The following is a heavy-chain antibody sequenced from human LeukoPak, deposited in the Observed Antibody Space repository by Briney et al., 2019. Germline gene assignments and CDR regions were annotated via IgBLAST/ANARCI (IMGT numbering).Heavy chain of an antibody. CDR2: ISKSGST. Sequence: PSETLSLTCTVSGGSISNYYWSWIRQPAGKRLEWIGRISKSGSTNYNPSLKSRVTMSVDTSRNQLSLKLSSVTAADTAVYYCARGRIARLPYFDYWGQGTLVTVSS. J-gene: IGHJ4*02. D-gene: IGHD5-18*01. CDR3: ARGRIARLPYFDY. CDR1: GGSISNYY. V-gene: IGHV4-4*07.